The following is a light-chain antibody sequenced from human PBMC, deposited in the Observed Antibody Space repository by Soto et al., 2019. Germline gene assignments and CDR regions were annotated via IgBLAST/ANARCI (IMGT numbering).Light chain of an antibody. CDR1: QGISSW. J-gene: IGKJ5*01. CDR3: QQYGSSPIT. CDR2: AAS. V-gene: IGKV1-12*01. Sequence: DVQMTQSPSSVSASVVDRVTITCRASQGISSWLAWYQQKPGKAPKLLIYAASSLQSGVPSRFSGRGSGTDFTLTISRLEPEDFAVYYCQQYGSSPITFGQGTRLEIK.